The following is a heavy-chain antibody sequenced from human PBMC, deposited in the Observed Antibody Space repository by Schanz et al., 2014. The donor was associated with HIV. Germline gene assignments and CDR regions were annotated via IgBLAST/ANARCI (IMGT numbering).Heavy chain of an antibody. J-gene: IGHJ4*02. CDR2: MNPNSGNT. Sequence: QVQLVQSGAEVKKPGASVKVSCKASGYTFSSYDINWVRQATGQGLEWMGWMNPNSGNTGYAEKFQGRLTMTRNTSISTAYMELRSLRSDDTAVYYCARVNKDIGGYYFDYWGQGTLVTVSS. D-gene: IGHD2-15*01. CDR1: GYTFSSYD. CDR3: ARVNKDIGGYYFDY. V-gene: IGHV1-8*01.